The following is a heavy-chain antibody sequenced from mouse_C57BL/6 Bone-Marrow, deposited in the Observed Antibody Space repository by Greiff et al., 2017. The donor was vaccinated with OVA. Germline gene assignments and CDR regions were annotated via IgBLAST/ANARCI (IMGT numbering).Heavy chain of an antibody. J-gene: IGHJ1*03. CDR3: ARPSYWYFDV. CDR1: GYSITSGYY. Sequence: EVHLVESGPGLVKPSQSLSLTCSVTGYSITSGYYWNWIRQFPGNKLEWMGYISYDGSNNYNPSLKNRISITRDTSKNQFFLKLNSVTTEDTATYYCARPSYWYFDVWGTGTTVTVSS. CDR2: ISYDGSN. V-gene: IGHV3-6*01.